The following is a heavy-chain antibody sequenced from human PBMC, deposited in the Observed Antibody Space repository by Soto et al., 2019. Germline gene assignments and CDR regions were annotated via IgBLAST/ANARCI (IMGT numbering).Heavy chain of an antibody. CDR2: INANNGNT. CDR3: ARVLPPFDP. V-gene: IGHV1-18*01. Sequence: QVQLVQSGAEVKKPGASVKVSCKASGYTFTSYGISWVRQAPGQGLEWMGWINANNGNTHYAQKLQGRVTMTTDTSKSTAYMELRSLLSDDTAVYYFARVLPPFDPWGKGTLVTVSS. CDR1: GYTFTSYG. J-gene: IGHJ5*02.